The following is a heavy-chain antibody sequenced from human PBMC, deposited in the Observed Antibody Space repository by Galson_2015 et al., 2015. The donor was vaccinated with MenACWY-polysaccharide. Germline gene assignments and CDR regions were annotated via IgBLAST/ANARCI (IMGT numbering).Heavy chain of an antibody. CDR1: GGSINSSTYY. V-gene: IGHV4-39*01. Sequence: SETLSLTCNVSGGSINSSTYYWAWIRQSPGKGLEWIGTIYYSGSTYYNAPLKSRVSIFVDTSKNHLSLSLSSVTATDTALYYCARQGGGGRAFDIWGQGTMVIVSS. CDR3: ARQGGGGRAFDI. CDR2: IYYSGST. D-gene: IGHD2-15*01. J-gene: IGHJ3*02.